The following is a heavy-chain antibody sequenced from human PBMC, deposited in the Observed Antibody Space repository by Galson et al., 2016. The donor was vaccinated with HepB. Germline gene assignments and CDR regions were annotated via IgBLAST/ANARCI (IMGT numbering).Heavy chain of an antibody. J-gene: IGHJ6*02. Sequence: SLRLSCAASGFSISIYSMSWVRQAPGKGLEWVSGISGSGGTTYDTDSLKGRFTISRDNSRNMLFLQMTSMRAEDTAVYYCARDPREIRYQLLEIYYYYYAMDVWGQGTTVTVSS. CDR1: GFSISIYS. CDR3: ARDPREIRYQLLEIYYYYYAMDV. CDR2: ISGSGGTT. D-gene: IGHD2-2*01. V-gene: IGHV3-23*01.